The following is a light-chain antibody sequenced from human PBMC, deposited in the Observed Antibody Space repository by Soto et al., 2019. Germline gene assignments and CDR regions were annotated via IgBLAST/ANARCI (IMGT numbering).Light chain of an antibody. CDR2: QVT. CDR1: SSDVGTYNY. Sequence: QAVVTQPASVSGSPGQSITISCTGTSSDVGTYNYVSWYLQHPGNAPKLIIYQVTNRPSGVSNRFSGSKSGNTASLTISGLQAEDESYFYCSSYTSSSSPYVFGTGTKLTVL. J-gene: IGLJ1*01. CDR3: SSYTSSSSPYV. V-gene: IGLV2-14*01.